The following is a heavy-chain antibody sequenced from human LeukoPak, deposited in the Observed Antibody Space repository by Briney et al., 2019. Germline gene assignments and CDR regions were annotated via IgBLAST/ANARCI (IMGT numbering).Heavy chain of an antibody. D-gene: IGHD3-10*01. CDR1: GGTFSSYA. J-gene: IGHJ5*02. CDR2: IIPIFGTA. Sequence: SVKVSCKASGGTFSSYAISWVRQAPGQGLEWMGGIIPIFGTANYAQKFQGRVTITTDESTSTAYMELSSLRSEDTAVYYCARVGTMVRGRGMKYNWFDPWGQGTLVTVSS. CDR3: ARVGTMVRGRGMKYNWFDP. V-gene: IGHV1-69*05.